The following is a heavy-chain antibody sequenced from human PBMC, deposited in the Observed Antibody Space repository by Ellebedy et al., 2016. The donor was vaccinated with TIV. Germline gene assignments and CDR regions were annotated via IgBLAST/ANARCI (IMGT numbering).Heavy chain of an antibody. J-gene: IGHJ4*02. CDR1: GFTFSSYA. CDR2: ISSDSRNI. D-gene: IGHD3-22*01. CDR3: VKGDSRDY. V-gene: IGHV3-21*01. Sequence: GESLKISCAASGFTFSSYAMSWVRQAPGMGLQYVASISSDSRNIHYAASVKGRFSISRDNDKYSLDLQMNSLGVEDTAVYYCVKGDSRDYWGQGTLVTVSS.